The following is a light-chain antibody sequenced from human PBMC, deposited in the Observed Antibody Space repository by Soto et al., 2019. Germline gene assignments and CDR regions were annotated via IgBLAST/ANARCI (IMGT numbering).Light chain of an antibody. CDR1: SSNIGSNT. Sequence: QSVLTQPPSASGTPGQRVTISCSGSSSNIGSNTVNWYQQLPGTAPKVLIYRNDQRPSGVPDRFSASKSGTSASLAISGPQSEDEADYYCAAWDDSLKGVVFGGGTQLTVL. CDR3: AAWDDSLKGVV. CDR2: RND. V-gene: IGLV1-44*01. J-gene: IGLJ2*01.